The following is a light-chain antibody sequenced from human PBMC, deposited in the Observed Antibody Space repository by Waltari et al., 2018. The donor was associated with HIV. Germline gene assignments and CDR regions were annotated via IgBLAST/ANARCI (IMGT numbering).Light chain of an antibody. Sequence: QSVLTQPPSVSGAPGQRVTIPCTGSSSNIGAGYPVHWYQQLPGTAPKLLIYGNSNRPSGVPDRFSGSKSGTSASLAITGLQAEDEADYHCQSHDSSLSGYVFGTGTKVTVL. CDR2: GNS. V-gene: IGLV1-40*01. CDR1: SSNIGAGYP. CDR3: QSHDSSLSGYV. J-gene: IGLJ1*01.